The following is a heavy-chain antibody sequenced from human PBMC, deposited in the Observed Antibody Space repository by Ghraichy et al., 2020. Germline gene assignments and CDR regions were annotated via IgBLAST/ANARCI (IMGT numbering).Heavy chain of an antibody. CDR1: GGSISSYY. CDR2: IYYSGST. J-gene: IGHJ4*02. D-gene: IGHD3-22*01. V-gene: IGHV4-59*08. CDR3: ARGYYDSSGPYYFDY. Sequence: SETLSLTCTVSGGSISSYYWSWIRQPPGKGLEWIGYIYYSGSTNYNPSLKSRVTISVDTSKNQFSLKLSSVTAADTAVYYCARGYYDSSGPYYFDYWGQGTLVTVSS.